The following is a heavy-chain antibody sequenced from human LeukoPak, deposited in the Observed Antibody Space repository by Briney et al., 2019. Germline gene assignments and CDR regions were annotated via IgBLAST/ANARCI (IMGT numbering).Heavy chain of an antibody. CDR3: AESTAPRRLFDY. J-gene: IGHJ4*02. CDR1: GFTVSSNY. V-gene: IGHV3-66*01. D-gene: IGHD6-6*01. CDR2: IYSGGST. Sequence: PGGSLRLSCAASGFTVSSNYMSWVRQAPGKGLEWVSVIYSGGSTYYADPVKGRFTISRDNSKNTLYLQMNSLRAEDTAVYYCAESTAPRRLFDYWGQGTLVTVSS.